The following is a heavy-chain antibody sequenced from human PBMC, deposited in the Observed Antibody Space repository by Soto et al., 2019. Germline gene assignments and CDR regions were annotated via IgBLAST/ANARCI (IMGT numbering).Heavy chain of an antibody. Sequence: QVQLVQSGAEVKKPGASGKVSCKASGYTFTTYGINWVRQAPGQGREGMGWISAYNGNTKYAQKVQGRVIMTTDTATRTAYMDLRSLRSDDTAVYYCAREGEVDYADGMDVWGQGPTVTVSS. V-gene: IGHV1-18*04. CDR2: ISAYNGNT. D-gene: IGHD4-17*01. CDR1: GYTFTTYG. J-gene: IGHJ6*02. CDR3: AREGEVDYADGMDV.